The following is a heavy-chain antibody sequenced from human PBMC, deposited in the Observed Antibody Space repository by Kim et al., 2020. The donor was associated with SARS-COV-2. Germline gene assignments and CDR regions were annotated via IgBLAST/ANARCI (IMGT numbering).Heavy chain of an antibody. CDR1: GGSISSSSYY. D-gene: IGHD7-27*01. CDR3: ARRVLLTGDDHDYFDY. J-gene: IGHJ4*02. V-gene: IGHV4-39*01. Sequence: SETLSLTCTVSGGSISSSSYYWGWIRQPPGKGLEWIGSIYYSGSTYYNPSLKSRVTISVDTSKNQFSLKLSSVTAADTAVYYCARRVLLTGDDHDYFDYWGQGTLVTVSS. CDR2: IYYSGST.